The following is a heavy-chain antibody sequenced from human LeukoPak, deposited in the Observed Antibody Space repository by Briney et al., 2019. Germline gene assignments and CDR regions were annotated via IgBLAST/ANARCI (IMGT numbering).Heavy chain of an antibody. V-gene: IGHV4-39*07. D-gene: IGHD3-16*02. CDR1: GGSISSSSYY. Sequence: PSETLSLTCNASGGSISSSSYYWGWIRQPPGKGLEWIGSIFYSGNTHHSPSLKSRVTISLDTSKTQFSLKLSSVTAADTAVYYCARLSVIPPNDAFDIWGQGTMVTVSS. CDR3: ARLSVIPPNDAFDI. J-gene: IGHJ3*02. CDR2: IFYSGNT.